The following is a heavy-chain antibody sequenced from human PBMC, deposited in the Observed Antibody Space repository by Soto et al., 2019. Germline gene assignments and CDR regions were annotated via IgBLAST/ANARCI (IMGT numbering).Heavy chain of an antibody. V-gene: IGHV3-7*03. D-gene: IGHD1-1*01. J-gene: IGHJ4*02. CDR1: GFTFSNYW. CDR3: LSFWTDS. Sequence: GGSLRLCFAASGFTFSNYWINWVRQAPGEGLEWVANINEHGSEMHYVDSVKGRFTISRDNAKNSVYLQMNSLRAEDTAVYYCLSFWTDSWGQGSLVTVSS. CDR2: INEHGSEM.